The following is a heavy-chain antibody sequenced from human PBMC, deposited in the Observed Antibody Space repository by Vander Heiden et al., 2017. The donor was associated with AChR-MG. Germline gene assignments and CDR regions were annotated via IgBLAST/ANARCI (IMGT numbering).Heavy chain of an antibody. V-gene: IGHV1-45*02. CDR3: ARGKSIAARGDDAFDI. Sequence: QMQLVQSGAEVTKTGSSVKVSCKASGYTFTYRYLHWVRQAPGQALEWMGWITPFNGNTNYAQKFQDRVTITRDRSMSTAYMELSSLRSEDTAMYYCARGKSIAARGDDAFDIWGQGTMVTVSS. D-gene: IGHD6-6*01. CDR2: ITPFNGNT. CDR1: GYTFTYRY. J-gene: IGHJ3*02.